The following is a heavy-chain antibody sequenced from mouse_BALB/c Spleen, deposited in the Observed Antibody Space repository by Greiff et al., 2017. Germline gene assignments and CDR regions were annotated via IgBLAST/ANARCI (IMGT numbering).Heavy chain of an antibody. CDR1: GFTFSSYG. Sequence: EVMLVESGGGLVQPGGSLKLSCAASGFTFSSYGMSWVRQTPEKRLEWVATISSGGSYTYYPDSVKGRFTISRDNAKNTLYLQMSSLKSEDTAMYYCTRDNYGSSYRGSYAMDYWGQGTSVTVSS. CDR3: TRDNYGSSYRGSYAMDY. V-gene: IGHV5-6-4*01. CDR2: ISSGGSYT. J-gene: IGHJ4*01. D-gene: IGHD1-1*01.